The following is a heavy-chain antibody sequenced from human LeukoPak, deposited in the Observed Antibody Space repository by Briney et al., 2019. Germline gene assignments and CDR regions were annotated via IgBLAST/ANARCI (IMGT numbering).Heavy chain of an antibody. Sequence: SVRVSCKASGGTFSTYAISWVRQAPGQGLEWMGGIIVIFGTANYAQKFQGRVTIIADESTSTVYMELSSLRSEDTAVYYCARDNGRNYYDRSGYYRTDAFDIWGQGTMVTVSS. CDR3: ARDNGRNYYDRSGYYRTDAFDI. D-gene: IGHD3-22*01. V-gene: IGHV1-69*13. CDR1: GGTFSTYA. J-gene: IGHJ3*02. CDR2: IIVIFGTA.